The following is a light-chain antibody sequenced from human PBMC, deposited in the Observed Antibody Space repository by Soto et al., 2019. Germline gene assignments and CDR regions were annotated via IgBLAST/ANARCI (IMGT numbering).Light chain of an antibody. CDR3: CSYAGSYILAV. CDR1: SSDVGGYDF. Sequence: QSALTQPRSVSGSPGQSVTISCTGTSSDVGGYDFVSWYQQHPGKAPKLMIYDVTKRPSGVPDRFSGSKSSNSASLTISGLQAEDEADYYCCSYAGSYILAVFGGGTKLTVL. CDR2: DVT. J-gene: IGLJ3*02. V-gene: IGLV2-11*01.